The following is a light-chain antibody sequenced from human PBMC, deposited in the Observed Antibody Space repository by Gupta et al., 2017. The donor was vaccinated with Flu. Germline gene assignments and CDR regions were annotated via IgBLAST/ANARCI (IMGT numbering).Light chain of an antibody. Sequence: DIVMTQSPLSLPVTPGEPASISCRSSQSLLHSNGYNYLDWYLQKPGQSPQLMIYLGSKRVYGVPDRFSGSGVVTDFTLKSSRGEDEDGGVYYGRYELQPWTFGPGTKVEIQ. CDR3: RYELQPWT. CDR1: QSLLHSNGYNY. J-gene: IGKJ1*01. CDR2: LGS. V-gene: IGKV2-28*01.